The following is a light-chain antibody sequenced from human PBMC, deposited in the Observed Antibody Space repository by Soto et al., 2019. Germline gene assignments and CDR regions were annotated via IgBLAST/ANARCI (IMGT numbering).Light chain of an antibody. CDR2: DVS. J-gene: IGLJ1*01. V-gene: IGLV2-14*01. Sequence: SVLTQPASVSGSPGQSITISCTGTSSDVGGYNYVSWYQQHPGKAPKLMIYDVSNRPSGVSNRFSGSKSGNTASLTISGLQAEAEADYYCSSYTSSSTLCVFGTGTKLTVL. CDR1: SSDVGGYNY. CDR3: SSYTSSSTLCV.